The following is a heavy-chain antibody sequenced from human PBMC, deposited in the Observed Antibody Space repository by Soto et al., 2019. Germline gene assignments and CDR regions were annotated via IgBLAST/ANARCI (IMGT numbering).Heavy chain of an antibody. CDR1: GASISCFC. D-gene: IGHD1-1*01. CDR3: VRDGTKTLRDWFDP. J-gene: IGHJ5*02. Sequence: KPSETRSRTWTVSGASISCFCWSWIRKSAGKGLEWIGRIYGTGTSEYNPSLKSRVMMSVDTSKKQFSLKLRSVTAADKDVYYCVRDGTKTLRDWFDPWGQGISVTVSS. V-gene: IGHV4-4*07. CDR2: IYGTGTS.